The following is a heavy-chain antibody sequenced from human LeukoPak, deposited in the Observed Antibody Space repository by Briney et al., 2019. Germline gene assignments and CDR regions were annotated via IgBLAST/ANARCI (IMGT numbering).Heavy chain of an antibody. CDR1: GFTFTSSA. CDR3: AALQWRPGPYFDY. Sequence: ASVKVSCKASGFTFTSSAVQWVRQARGQRLEWIGWIVVGSGNTNYAQKFQERVTITRDMSTSTAYMELSSLRSEDTAVYHCAALQWRPGPYFDYWGQGTLVTVSS. J-gene: IGHJ4*02. V-gene: IGHV1-58*01. CDR2: IVVGSGNT. D-gene: IGHD6-19*01.